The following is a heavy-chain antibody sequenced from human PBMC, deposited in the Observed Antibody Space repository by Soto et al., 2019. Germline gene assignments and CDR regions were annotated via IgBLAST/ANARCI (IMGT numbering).Heavy chain of an antibody. CDR1: GFTFNTYR. D-gene: IGHD2-15*01. CDR3: AREEPALYCHGASCSIPHFAY. J-gene: IGHJ4*02. Sequence: GGSLRLSCAASGFTFNTYRMTWVREAPGQGLEGVANIKEDGSERFYEDSVNGRFTISRDNANNSLFLQINSLRVEDTAVYYCAREEPALYCHGASCSIPHFAYWRQGTLVTVSS. V-gene: IGHV3-7*01. CDR2: IKEDGSER.